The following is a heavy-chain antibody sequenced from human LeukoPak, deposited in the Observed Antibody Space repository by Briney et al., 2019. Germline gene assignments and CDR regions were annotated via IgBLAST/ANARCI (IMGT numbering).Heavy chain of an antibody. V-gene: IGHV3-30*03. Sequence: GGSLRLSCAASGFTFSSYGMHWVRQAPGKGLEWVAVISYDGSNKYYADSVKGRFTISRDNSKNTLYLQMNSLSAEDTAVYYCARTTTPHYYGSGSYALGYWGQGTLVTVPS. J-gene: IGHJ4*02. CDR3: ARTTTPHYYGSGSYALGY. CDR1: GFTFSSYG. D-gene: IGHD3-10*01. CDR2: ISYDGSNK.